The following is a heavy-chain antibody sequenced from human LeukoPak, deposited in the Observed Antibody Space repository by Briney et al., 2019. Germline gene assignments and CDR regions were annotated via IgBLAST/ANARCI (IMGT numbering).Heavy chain of an antibody. CDR2: IIPILGIA. J-gene: IGHJ6*02. CDR3: ARRQSDSYYLYGMDV. Sequence: GSSVKVSCKASGGTFSSYAISWVRQAPGQGLEWMGRIIPILGIANYAQKFQGRVTITADKSTSTAYMELSSLRSEDTAVCYCARRQSDSYYLYGMDVWGQGTTVTVSS. D-gene: IGHD5-24*01. V-gene: IGHV1-69*04. CDR1: GGTFSSYA.